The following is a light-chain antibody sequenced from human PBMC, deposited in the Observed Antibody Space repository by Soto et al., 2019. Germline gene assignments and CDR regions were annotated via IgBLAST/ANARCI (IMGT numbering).Light chain of an antibody. V-gene: IGLV1-44*01. J-gene: IGLJ1*01. CDR1: SSNIGSNT. Sequence: QSVLTQPPSASGTPGQRVTISCSGSSSNIGSNTVNWYQQLPGTAPKLLIYSNNQRPSGVPDQFSGSKSGTSASLAISGLQSEDEADYYCAAWDDSLSRYVFGTGTKVTVL. CDR2: SNN. CDR3: AAWDDSLSRYV.